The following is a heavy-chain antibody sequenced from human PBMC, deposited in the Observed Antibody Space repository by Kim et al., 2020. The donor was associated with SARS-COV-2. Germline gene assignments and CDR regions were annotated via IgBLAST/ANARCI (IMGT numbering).Heavy chain of an antibody. V-gene: IGHV4-39*01. CDR1: GGSISSSSYY. Sequence: SETLSLTCTVSGGSISSSSYYWGWIRQPPGKGLEWIGSIYYSGSTYYNPSLKSRVTISVDTSKNQFSLKLSSVTAADTAVYYCARTTFGGVIVMGYYYGMDVLGQGTTDTVSS. J-gene: IGHJ6*01. D-gene: IGHD3-16*02. CDR3: ARTTFGGVIVMGYYYGMDV. CDR2: IYYSGST.